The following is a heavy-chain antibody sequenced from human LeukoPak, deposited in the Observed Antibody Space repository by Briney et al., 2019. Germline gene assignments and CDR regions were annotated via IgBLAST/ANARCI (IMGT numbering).Heavy chain of an antibody. CDR2: ISSGGTTI. D-gene: IGHD1-26*01. CDR1: GFTFSGYS. Sequence: GGSLRLSCAASGFTFSGYSMNWVRQAPGKGLEWVSYISSGGTTIHYADSVKGRFTISRDNAKNSLYLQMNSLRAEDTAVYYCARDVHREMWWELLSRQAFDIWGQGTMVTVSS. J-gene: IGHJ3*02. CDR3: ARDVHREMWWELLSRQAFDI. V-gene: IGHV3-48*04.